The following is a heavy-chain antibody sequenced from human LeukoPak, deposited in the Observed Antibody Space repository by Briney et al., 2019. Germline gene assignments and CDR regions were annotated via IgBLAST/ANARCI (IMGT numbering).Heavy chain of an antibody. D-gene: IGHD3-22*01. CDR3: ARDFFDSSGYYGVFDY. CDR2: IYYSGST. J-gene: IGHJ4*02. CDR1: GGSISSYY. V-gene: IGHV4-59*01. Sequence: SETLSLTCTVSGGSISSYYWSWIRQPPGKGLEWIGYIYYSGSTNYNPSLKGRVTISVDTSKNQFSLKLSSVTAADTAVYYCARDFFDSSGYYGVFDYWGQGTLVTVSS.